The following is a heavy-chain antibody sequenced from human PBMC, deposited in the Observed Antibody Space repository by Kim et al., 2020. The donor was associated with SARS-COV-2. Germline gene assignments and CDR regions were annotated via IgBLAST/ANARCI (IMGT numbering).Heavy chain of an antibody. D-gene: IGHD1-26*01. J-gene: IGHJ6*03. CDR3: ARASGGRDYYYMDV. Sequence: ADSGKGRLTISRDNAKNTLYLQMNSLRAEDTAVYYCARASGGRDYYYMDVWGKGTTVTVSS. V-gene: IGHV3-74*01.